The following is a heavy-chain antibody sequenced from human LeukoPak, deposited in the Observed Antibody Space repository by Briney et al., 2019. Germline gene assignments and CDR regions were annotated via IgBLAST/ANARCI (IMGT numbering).Heavy chain of an antibody. J-gene: IGHJ4*02. Sequence: GESLQISCKGSGYIFTNYWIGWVRQMPGKGLEWMGIIYPGDSDTRYSPSFQGQVAISADKSISTAYLQWSSLKASDTAMYYCARQDGGYSYGHVEMATIWYYWGQGTLVTVSS. CDR1: GYIFTNYW. D-gene: IGHD5-24*01. V-gene: IGHV5-51*01. CDR2: IYPGDSDT. CDR3: ARQDGGYSYGHVEMATIWYY.